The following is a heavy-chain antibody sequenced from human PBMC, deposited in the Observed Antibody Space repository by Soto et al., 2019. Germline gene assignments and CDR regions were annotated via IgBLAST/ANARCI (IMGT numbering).Heavy chain of an antibody. CDR3: AKYIAAAGTGLDY. CDR2: FSGSGGST. V-gene: IGHV3-23*01. CDR1: GFTFSSYA. J-gene: IGHJ4*02. Sequence: EVQLLESGGGLVQPGGSLRLSCAASGFTFSSYAMSWVRQAPGKGLEWVSAFSGSGGSTYYADSVKGRFTISRDKSKNPVYLQMNSLRAENTAVYYCAKYIAAAGTGLDYWGQGSLVTVSS. D-gene: IGHD6-13*01.